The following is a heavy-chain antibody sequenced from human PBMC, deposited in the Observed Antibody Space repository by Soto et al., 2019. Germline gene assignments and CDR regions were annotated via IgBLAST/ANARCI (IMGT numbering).Heavy chain of an antibody. J-gene: IGHJ4*02. D-gene: IGHD3-22*01. Sequence: PGGSLRLSCAASGFTFSRYNMNWVRQAPGKGLEWVSYISRGSDTIYYANSVKGRFTISRDNAKNSLFLQMNSLRAEDTAVYYCARPDYYDTTGYYEDWGQGTQVTVSS. V-gene: IGHV3-48*01. CDR1: GFTFSRYN. CDR2: ISRGSDTI. CDR3: ARPDYYDTTGYYED.